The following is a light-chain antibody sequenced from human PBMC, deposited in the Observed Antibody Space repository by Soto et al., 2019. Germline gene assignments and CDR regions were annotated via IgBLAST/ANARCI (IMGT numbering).Light chain of an antibody. CDR3: QQYNNWPWT. J-gene: IGKJ1*01. V-gene: IGKV3-15*01. Sequence: EIVMTQSPATLSVSPGERATLSCRASQSVSSNLAWYQQKPGQAPRLLIYGASTRATGIPARFSGSGSGTEFTLTISSLQSEDFAVYYCQQYNNWPWTFGQVTKVEIQ. CDR1: QSVSSN. CDR2: GAS.